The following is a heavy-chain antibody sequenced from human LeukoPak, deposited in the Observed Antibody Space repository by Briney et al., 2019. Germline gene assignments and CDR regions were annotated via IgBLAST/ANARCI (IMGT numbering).Heavy chain of an antibody. J-gene: IGHJ4*02. CDR1: GGTFSSYA. CDR2: IIPIFGTA. Sequence: SVKVSCKASGGTFSSYAISWVRQAPGQGLEWMGGIIPIFGTANYAQKFQGRVTITADESTSTAYVELSSLRSEDTAVYYCARDLRSYYDSSGYPGADWGQGTLVTVSS. D-gene: IGHD3-22*01. CDR3: ARDLRSYYDSSGYPGAD. V-gene: IGHV1-69*13.